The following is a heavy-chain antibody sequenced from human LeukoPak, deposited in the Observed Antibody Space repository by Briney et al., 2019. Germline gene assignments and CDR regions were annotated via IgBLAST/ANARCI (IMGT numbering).Heavy chain of an antibody. CDR2: INHSGST. Sequence: PSETLSLTCAVYGGSFSGYYWSWIRQPPGKGLEGIGEINHSGSTNYNTSLKSQGTISVDTSKNQLSLKLNSVTAADTAVYYCARGVHYCSSTSCYRYNWFDPWGQGTLVTVSS. J-gene: IGHJ5*02. D-gene: IGHD2-2*02. CDR3: ARGVHYCSSTSCYRYNWFDP. CDR1: GGSFSGYY. V-gene: IGHV4-34*01.